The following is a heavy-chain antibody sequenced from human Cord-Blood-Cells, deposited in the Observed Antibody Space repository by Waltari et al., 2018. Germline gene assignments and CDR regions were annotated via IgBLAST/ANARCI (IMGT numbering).Heavy chain of an antibody. CDR3: ARDAGPDAFDI. CDR2: IYSGGRT. V-gene: IGHV3-53*01. CDR1: GFTVRSNY. Sequence: EVQLVESGGGLIQPGGSLRLSCAASGFTVRSNYMSWVRQAPGKGVEWVSVIYSGGRTYYADSGKGRFTISRDNSKNTLYSQMNRLRAEDTAVYYCARDAGPDAFDIWGQGTMVTVSS. J-gene: IGHJ3*02.